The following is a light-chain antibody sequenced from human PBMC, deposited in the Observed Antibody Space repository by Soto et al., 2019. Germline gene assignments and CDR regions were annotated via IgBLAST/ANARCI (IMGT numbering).Light chain of an antibody. Sequence: QSALTQPPSASGSPGQSVTISCTGTSSDVGGYDFVAWHQQHPGKAPRLMIYDVSKRPSGVPDRFSGSKSGYTASLTVSGLQAEDEADYYCCSSGGSPTYVFGTGTKVTVL. V-gene: IGLV2-8*01. CDR3: CSSGGSPTYV. CDR2: DVS. J-gene: IGLJ1*01. CDR1: SSDVGGYDF.